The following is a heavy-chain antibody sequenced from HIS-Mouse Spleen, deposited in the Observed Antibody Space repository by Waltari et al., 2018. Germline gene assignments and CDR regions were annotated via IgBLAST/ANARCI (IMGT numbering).Heavy chain of an antibody. CDR1: GGSFSGYY. CDR3: ARRDSGSYCFDY. Sequence: QVQLQQWGAGLLKPSETLSLTCAVYGGSFSGYYWSWTRQPPGKGLEWIGEINHSGSTNYNPSLKSRVTISVDTSKNQFSLKLSSVTAADTAVYYCARRDSGSYCFDYWGQGTLVTVSS. V-gene: IGHV4-34*01. CDR2: INHSGST. J-gene: IGHJ4*02. D-gene: IGHD1-26*01.